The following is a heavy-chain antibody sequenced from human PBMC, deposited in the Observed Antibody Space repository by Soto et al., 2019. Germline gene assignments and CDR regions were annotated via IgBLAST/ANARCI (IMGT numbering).Heavy chain of an antibody. J-gene: IGHJ4*02. V-gene: IGHV3-23*01. CDR2: IGGSGTDR. D-gene: IGHD3-10*01. CDR3: AKRMSITMVGGLIITEKQNFDC. Sequence: PGGSLRLSCAASGFTFSSYAMNWVRQAPGKGLEWLSVIGGSGTDRFYADSVKGRFTISRDNSKNTLYLQMNSLRAEDTAVYYCAKRMSITMVGGLIITEKQNFDCWGQGTLVTVSS. CDR1: GFTFSSYA.